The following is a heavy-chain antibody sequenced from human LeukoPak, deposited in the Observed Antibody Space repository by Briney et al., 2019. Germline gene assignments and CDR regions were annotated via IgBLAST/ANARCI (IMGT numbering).Heavy chain of an antibody. CDR3: ARDYPYYGSGSDY. V-gene: IGHV3-21*01. J-gene: IGHJ4*02. CDR1: GFTFSSYS. CDR2: ISSSSYI. Sequence: GGSLRLSCAASGFTFSSYSMNWVRQAPGKGLEWVSSISSSSYIYYADSVKGRFTISRDNAKNSLYLQMNSLRAEDTAVYYCARDYPYYGSGSDYWGQGTLVTVSS. D-gene: IGHD3-10*01.